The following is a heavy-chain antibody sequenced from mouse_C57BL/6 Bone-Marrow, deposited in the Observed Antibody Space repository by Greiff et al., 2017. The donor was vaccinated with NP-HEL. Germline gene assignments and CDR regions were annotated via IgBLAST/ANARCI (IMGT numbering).Heavy chain of an antibody. V-gene: IGHV1-66*01. J-gene: IGHJ3*01. Sequence: QVQLKESGPELVKPGASVKISCKASGYSFTSYYIHWVKQRPGQGLEWIGWIYPGSGNTKYNEKFKGKATLTADTSSSTAYMQLSSLTSEDSAVYYCARYGNYAAWFAYWGQGTLVTVSA. CDR1: GYSFTSYY. CDR2: IYPGSGNT. CDR3: ARYGNYAAWFAY. D-gene: IGHD2-1*01.